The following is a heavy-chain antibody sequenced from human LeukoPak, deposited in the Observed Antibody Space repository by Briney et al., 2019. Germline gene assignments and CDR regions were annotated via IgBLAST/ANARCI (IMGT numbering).Heavy chain of an antibody. Sequence: PGGSLRLSCAASGFTFSNAWMSWVRQAPGKGREWVGRIKSKTDGGTTDYAAPVKGRFTISRDDAKNTLYLQMNSLKTEDTAVYYCTTLIVVVIRSLGYWGQGTLVTVSS. CDR2: IKSKTDGGTT. D-gene: IGHD3-22*01. J-gene: IGHJ4*02. V-gene: IGHV3-15*01. CDR3: TTLIVVVIRSLGY. CDR1: GFTFSNAW.